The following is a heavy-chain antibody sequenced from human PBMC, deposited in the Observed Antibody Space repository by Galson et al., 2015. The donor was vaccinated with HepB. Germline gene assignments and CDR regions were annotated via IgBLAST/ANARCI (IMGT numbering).Heavy chain of an antibody. CDR1: TFIFSTYS. Sequence: SLRLSCAASTFIFSTYSMNWVRQAPGKGLEWVSYISSSSTTIYYADSVKGRFTISRDDSKNTLYLQMNSLKTEDTAVYYCTTSYLAAAGIDPYFDYWGQGTLVTVSS. D-gene: IGHD6-13*01. CDR2: ISSSSTTI. J-gene: IGHJ4*02. CDR3: TTSYLAAAGIDPYFDY. V-gene: IGHV3-48*01.